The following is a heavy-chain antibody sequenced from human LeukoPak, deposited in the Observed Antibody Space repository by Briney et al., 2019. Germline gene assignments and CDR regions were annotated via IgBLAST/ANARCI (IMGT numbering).Heavy chain of an antibody. J-gene: IGHJ4*02. CDR2: VYASGSTTST. D-gene: IGHD1-26*01. CDR3: ASLKNIVGATQIDY. CDR1: GDSVSSGSHY. V-gene: IGHV4-61*02. Sequence: SETLSLTCSVSGDSVSSGSHYWSWIRQPAGKGLEWIGRVYASGSTTSTTYNPSLKSRVSISVDTSKNQFSLKLTSVTAADTAVYYCASLKNIVGATQIDYWGQGTLVTVSS.